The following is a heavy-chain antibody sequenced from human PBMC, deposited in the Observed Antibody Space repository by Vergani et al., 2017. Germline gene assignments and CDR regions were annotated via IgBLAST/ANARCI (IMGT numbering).Heavy chain of an antibody. CDR1: GYTFTDYY. Sequence: EVQLVQSGAEVKKPGATVKISCKVSGYTFTDYYMHWVPQAPGKGLEWMGLVDPEDGETIYAEKFQGRVTITADTSTDTAYMELSSLRSEDTAVYYCATTRVSIVATIGYYYYGMDVWGQGTTVTVSS. J-gene: IGHJ6*02. CDR2: VDPEDGET. V-gene: IGHV1-69-2*01. CDR3: ATTRVSIVATIGYYYYGMDV. D-gene: IGHD5-12*01.